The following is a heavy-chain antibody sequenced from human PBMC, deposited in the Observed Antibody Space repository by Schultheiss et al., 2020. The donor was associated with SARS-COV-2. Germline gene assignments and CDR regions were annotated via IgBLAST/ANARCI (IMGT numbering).Heavy chain of an antibody. Sequence: GGSLRLSCAASGFIFSDYSMNWVRQAPGKGLEWVGRIKSKTDGGTTDYAAPVKGRFTISRDDSKNTLYLQMNSLRAEDTAVYYCAKGMDTAMVFDPWGQGTLVTVSS. V-gene: IGHV3-15*01. CDR1: GFIFSDYS. D-gene: IGHD5-18*01. CDR2: IKSKTDGGTT. CDR3: AKGMDTAMVFDP. J-gene: IGHJ5*02.